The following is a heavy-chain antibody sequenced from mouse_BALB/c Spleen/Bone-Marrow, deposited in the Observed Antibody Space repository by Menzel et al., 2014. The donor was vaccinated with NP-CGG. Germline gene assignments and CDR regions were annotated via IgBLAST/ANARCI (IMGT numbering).Heavy chain of an antibody. J-gene: IGHJ4*01. CDR3: ARCLTGTSAMEY. CDR2: INPGSGGT. V-gene: IGHV1-54*01. D-gene: IGHD4-1*01. Sequence: QVQLQQSGAELVRPGTSVKVSCKASGYAFTNYLIEWVKQRPGQGLEWIGVINPGSGGTNYNEKFKAKATLTADKSSSTAYMQLSSLTSDDSAVYFCARCLTGTSAMEYWGQGTSVTVSS. CDR1: GYAFTNYL.